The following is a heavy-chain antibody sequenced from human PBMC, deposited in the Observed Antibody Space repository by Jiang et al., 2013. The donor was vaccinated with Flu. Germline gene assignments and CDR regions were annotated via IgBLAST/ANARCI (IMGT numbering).Heavy chain of an antibody. J-gene: IGHJ5*02. CDR1: GYTFTGYY. V-gene: IGHV1-2*06. Sequence: QLVESGAEVKKPGASVKVSCKASGYTFTGYYMHWVRQAPGQGLEWMGRINPNSGDTNYAQKFQGRVTMTRDTSISTACMELSRLKSDDTAVYYCARKPRYNNNGFDPWGQGTLVTVSS. D-gene: IGHD1-14*01. CDR3: ARKPRYNNNGFDP. CDR2: INPNSGDT.